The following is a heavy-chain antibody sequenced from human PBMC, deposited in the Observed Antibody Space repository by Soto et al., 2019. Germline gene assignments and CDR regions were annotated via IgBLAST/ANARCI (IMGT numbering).Heavy chain of an antibody. CDR1: GGSISSYY. CDR3: ARSGYCSSTSCQPPYYYYYYMDV. CDR2: IYYSGST. D-gene: IGHD2-2*01. V-gene: IGHV4-59*01. J-gene: IGHJ6*03. Sequence: QVQLQESGPGLVKPSETLSLTCTVSGGSISSYYWSWIRQPPGKGLEWIGYIYYSGSTNYNPSLKSRVTISVDTSKNQFSLKLSSVTAADTAVYYCARSGYCSSTSCQPPYYYYYYMDVWGKGTTVTVSS.